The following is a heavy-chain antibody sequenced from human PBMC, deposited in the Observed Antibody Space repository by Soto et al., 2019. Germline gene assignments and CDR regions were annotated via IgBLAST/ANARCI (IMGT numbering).Heavy chain of an antibody. J-gene: IGHJ3*02. Sequence: PGGSLRLSCAASEFTFSTYSMNWVRQAPGKGLEWVSAISGSCGSTYYADSVKGRFTISRDNSKNTLYLQMNSLRAEDTAVYYCAKLTYSSSGDAFDIWGQGTMVTVSS. CDR3: AKLTYSSSGDAFDI. CDR1: EFTFSTYS. CDR2: ISGSCGST. V-gene: IGHV3-23*01. D-gene: IGHD6-6*01.